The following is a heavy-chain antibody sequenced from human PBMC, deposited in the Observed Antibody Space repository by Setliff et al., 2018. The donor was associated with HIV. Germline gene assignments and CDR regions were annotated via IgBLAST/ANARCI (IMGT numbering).Heavy chain of an antibody. CDR3: ARRRSSGWYHYFDY. CDR1: GYSISSGYY. J-gene: IGHJ4*02. CDR2: IYHSGST. D-gene: IGHD6-19*01. V-gene: IGHV4-38-2*02. Sequence: SETLSLTCTVSGYSISSGYYWGWIRQPPGKGLEWLGSIYHSGSTYYNPSLKSRVTISVDTSKNQFSLKLSSVTAADTAVYYCARRRSSGWYHYFDYWGQGTLVTVTS.